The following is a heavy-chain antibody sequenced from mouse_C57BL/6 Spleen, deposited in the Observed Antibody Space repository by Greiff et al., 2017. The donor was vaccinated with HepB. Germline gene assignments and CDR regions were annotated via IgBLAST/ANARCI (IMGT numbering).Heavy chain of an antibody. Sequence: EVQLQQSGTVLARPGASVKMSCKTSGYTFTSYWMHWVKQRPGQGLEWIGAIYPGNSDTSYNQKFKGKAKLTAVTSDSTAYMELSSLTNEDSAVYYWTRRYDYYAMDYWGQGTSVTVSS. CDR2: IYPGNSDT. J-gene: IGHJ4*01. CDR3: TRRYDYYAMDY. V-gene: IGHV1-5*01. CDR1: GYTFTSYW.